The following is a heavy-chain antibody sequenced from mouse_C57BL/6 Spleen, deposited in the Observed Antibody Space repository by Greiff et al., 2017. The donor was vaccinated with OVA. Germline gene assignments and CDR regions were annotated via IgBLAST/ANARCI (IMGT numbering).Heavy chain of an antibody. CDR3: ARSTVVAPWYFDV. D-gene: IGHD1-1*01. J-gene: IGHJ1*03. CDR2: IYPGDGDT. CDR1: GYAFSSSW. Sequence: QVQLKESGPELVKPGASVKISCKASGYAFSSSWMNWVKQRPGKGLEWIGRIYPGDGDTNYNGKFKGKATLTADKSSSTAYMQLSSLTSEDSAVYFCARSTVVAPWYFDVWGTGTTVTVSS. V-gene: IGHV1-82*01.